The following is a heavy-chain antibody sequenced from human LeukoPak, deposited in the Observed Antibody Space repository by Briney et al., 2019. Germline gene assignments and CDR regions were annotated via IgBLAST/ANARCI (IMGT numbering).Heavy chain of an antibody. V-gene: IGHV3-74*01. J-gene: IGHJ6*02. CDR3: AKQYYYSYGMDL. CDR2: INTDGNIT. CDR1: GFTFSRYW. Sequence: PGGSLRLSCAASGFTFSRYWMHWVRQAPGKGLVWVSRINTDGNITSYVDSVKGRFTISRDNAKNTLYLQMNSLRAEDTAVYYCAKQYYYSYGMDLWGQGTTVTVSS.